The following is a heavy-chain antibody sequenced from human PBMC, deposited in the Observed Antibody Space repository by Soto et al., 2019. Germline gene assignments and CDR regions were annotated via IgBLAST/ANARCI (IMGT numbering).Heavy chain of an antibody. J-gene: IGHJ4*02. CDR2: FYYGGST. CDR1: GGSISRSTYF. V-gene: IGHV4-39*01. Sequence: SETLSLTCTASGGSISRSTYFWAWIRQPPGKGLEWIGSFYYGGSTYYGPSLKSRVTISVDTSENQFSLKLTSVTAADTAVYYCARHEDSSWFWSHWGRGTLVTVSS. D-gene: IGHD6-13*01. CDR3: ARHEDSSWFWSH.